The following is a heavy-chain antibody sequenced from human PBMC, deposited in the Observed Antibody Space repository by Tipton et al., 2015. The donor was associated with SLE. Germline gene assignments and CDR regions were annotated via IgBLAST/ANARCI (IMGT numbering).Heavy chain of an antibody. V-gene: IGHV1-69*01. CDR3: ARVGGYDILTGPDY. D-gene: IGHD3-9*01. Sequence: QLVQSGPEVKKPGSSVKVSCKASGGTFSSYAISWVRQAPGQGLEWMGGIIPIFGTANYAQKFQGRVTITADESTSTAYMEPSSLRSEDTAVYYCARVGGYDILTGPDYWGQGTLVTVSS. CDR1: GGTFSSYA. J-gene: IGHJ4*02. CDR2: IIPIFGTA.